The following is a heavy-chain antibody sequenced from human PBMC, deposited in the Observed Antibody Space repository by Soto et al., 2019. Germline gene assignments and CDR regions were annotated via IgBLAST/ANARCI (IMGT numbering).Heavy chain of an antibody. J-gene: IGHJ6*04. CDR3: ARGVLVRGVISDRYYGMDV. Sequence: PSETLSLPCTVSGGSISSYYRSWIRQTAGKGLEWIGRIYTSGSTNYNPSLKSRVTMSVDTSKNQFSLKLSSVTDADTAVYYSARGVLVRGVISDRYYGMDVWGKGTTVTVSS. D-gene: IGHD3-10*01. V-gene: IGHV4-4*07. CDR2: IYTSGST. CDR1: GGSISSYY.